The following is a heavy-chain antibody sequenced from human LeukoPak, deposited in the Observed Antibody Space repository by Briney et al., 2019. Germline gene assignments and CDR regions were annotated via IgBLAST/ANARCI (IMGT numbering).Heavy chain of an antibody. V-gene: IGHV3-23*01. CDR1: GFTFSTYA. J-gene: IGHJ4*02. CDR2: ISGSDDGT. D-gene: IGHD2-21*02. CDR3: ARDASSGDIVVVTAMSRNFDY. Sequence: PGGSLRLSCAASGFTFSTYAMSWVRQIPGKGLEWVSAISGSDDGTYYADSVKGRFTISRDNSKNTLYLQMNSLRAEDTAVSYCARDASSGDIVVVTAMSRNFDYRGQGTLVTVSS.